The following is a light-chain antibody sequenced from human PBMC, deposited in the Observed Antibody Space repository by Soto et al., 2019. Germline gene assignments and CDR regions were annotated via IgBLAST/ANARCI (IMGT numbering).Light chain of an antibody. J-gene: IGKJ1*01. CDR1: ESVSSN. V-gene: IGKV3-15*01. CDR2: GAS. Sequence: EVVMTQSPATLSVSPGERATLSCRASESVSSNLAWYQQRPGQAPRLVIYGASTRATGIPARFSGGGSGTEFTLAISSLQSEDFAVYYCQQYNNWPRTFGQGTKV. CDR3: QQYNNWPRT.